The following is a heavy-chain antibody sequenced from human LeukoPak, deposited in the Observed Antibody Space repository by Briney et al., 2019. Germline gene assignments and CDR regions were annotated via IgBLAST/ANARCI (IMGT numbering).Heavy chain of an antibody. CDR2: ISCYNGDT. CDR1: GYTFMHHG. D-gene: IGHD5-12*01. Sequence: ASVKVSCKASGYTFMHHGISWVRQAPGQGLEWMGWISCYNGDTMYAQNVQGRATMTTDTSTTTAYIELRSLSSDDTAMYYCARDPSNSAGYHAHFDSWGQGTLVTVSS. CDR3: ARDPSNSAGYHAHFDS. J-gene: IGHJ4*02. V-gene: IGHV1-18*04.